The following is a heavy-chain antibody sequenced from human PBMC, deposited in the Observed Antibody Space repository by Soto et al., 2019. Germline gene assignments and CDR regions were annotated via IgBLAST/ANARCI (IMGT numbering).Heavy chain of an antibody. Sequence: SQTLSLTCSISWDRVSSNSAAWNWIRQSPSRGLEWLGRTYYRSKWYNDYALSVKSRITINSDTSKNQFSLQLNSVTPEDTAVYYCARVFYCTNGVCYRPFDYWGQGTLVTVSS. J-gene: IGHJ4*02. V-gene: IGHV6-1*01. CDR2: TYYRSKWYN. CDR3: ARVFYCTNGVCYRPFDY. D-gene: IGHD2-8*01. CDR1: WDRVSSNSAA.